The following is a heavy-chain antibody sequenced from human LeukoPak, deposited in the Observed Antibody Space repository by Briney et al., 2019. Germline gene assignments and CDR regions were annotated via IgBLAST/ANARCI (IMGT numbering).Heavy chain of an antibody. CDR3: ARLGYCSSTSCFDS. Sequence: GASVKVSCKASGYTFTGYYIHWVRQAPGQGLEWMGWINPHSGGTNYAQKFQGRVTMTRDTSISTAYMELSRLRSDATAMYFCARLGYCSSTSCFDSWGQGTLVTVSS. J-gene: IGHJ4*02. D-gene: IGHD2-2*01. V-gene: IGHV1-2*02. CDR2: INPHSGGT. CDR1: GYTFTGYY.